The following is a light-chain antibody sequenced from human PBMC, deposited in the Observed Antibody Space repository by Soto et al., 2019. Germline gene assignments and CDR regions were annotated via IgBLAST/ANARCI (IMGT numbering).Light chain of an antibody. CDR2: YND. CDR3: ASWDDSLNGPV. Sequence: QPVLTQPPSLSEAPRQRVTISCSGSSSNIGKNVVTWYQQLPGQAPKLLIYYNDLLPSGVSDRFSGSKSGTSASLAISGLQSEDEADYYCASWDDSLNGPVFGGGTKLTVL. J-gene: IGLJ3*02. CDR1: SSNIGKNV. V-gene: IGLV1-36*01.